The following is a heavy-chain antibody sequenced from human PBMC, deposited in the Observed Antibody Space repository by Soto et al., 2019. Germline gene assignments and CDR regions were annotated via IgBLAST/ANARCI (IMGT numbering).Heavy chain of an antibody. D-gene: IGHD3-10*01. CDR2: IYYSGST. Sequence: QLQLQESGPGLVKPSETLSLTCTVSGGSISSSSYYWGWIRQPPGKGLEWIGSIYYSGSTYYNPSLKSRVTISVDTSKNQFSLKLSSVTAADTAVYYCARTRYYYGSGYFDYWGQGTLVTVSS. V-gene: IGHV4-39*01. CDR1: GGSISSSSYY. J-gene: IGHJ4*02. CDR3: ARTRYYYGSGYFDY.